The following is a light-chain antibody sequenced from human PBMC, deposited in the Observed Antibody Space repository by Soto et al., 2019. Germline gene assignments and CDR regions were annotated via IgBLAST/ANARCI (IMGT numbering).Light chain of an antibody. V-gene: IGLV1-40*01. CDR2: GNS. J-gene: IGLJ2*01. CDR3: QSYDSSLSGSV. Sequence: QSALTQPPSVSGAPGQRVTISCTGSSSNIGAGYDVHWYQQLPGTAPKLLIYGNSNRPSGVPDRFSGSKSGTSASLAITGLQAEDEADYYCQSYDSSLSGSVFGGGTNVTVL. CDR1: SSNIGAGYD.